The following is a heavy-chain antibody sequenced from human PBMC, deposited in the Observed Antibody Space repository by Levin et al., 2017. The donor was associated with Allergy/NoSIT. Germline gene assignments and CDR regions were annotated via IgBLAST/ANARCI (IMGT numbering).Heavy chain of an antibody. CDR1: GFTFSSYA. J-gene: IGHJ6*03. CDR3: AKDGRSSSSVHYYYYYMDV. Sequence: GESLKISCAASGFTFSSYAMSWVRQAPGKGLEWVSAISGSGGSTYYADSVKGRFTISRDNSKNTLYLQMNSLRAEDTAVYYCAKDGRSSSSVHYYYYYMDVWGKGTTVTVSS. CDR2: ISGSGGST. V-gene: IGHV3-23*01. D-gene: IGHD6-6*01.